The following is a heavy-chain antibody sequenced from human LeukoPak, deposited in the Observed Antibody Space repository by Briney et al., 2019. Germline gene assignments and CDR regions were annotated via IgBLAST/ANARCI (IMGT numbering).Heavy chain of an antibody. CDR3: ARYSGGCYNS. CDR1: GFTFSTYA. V-gene: IGHV3-64*01. D-gene: IGHD2-21*02. Sequence: GGSLRLSCAASGFTFSTYAMHWVRQGPGKRLEYVAAISTNGDGTYYANSVRGRFTISRDNSKNTLYLQMGSLRAEDMAVYYCARYSGGCYNSWGQGTLVTVPS. J-gene: IGHJ4*02. CDR2: ISTNGDGT.